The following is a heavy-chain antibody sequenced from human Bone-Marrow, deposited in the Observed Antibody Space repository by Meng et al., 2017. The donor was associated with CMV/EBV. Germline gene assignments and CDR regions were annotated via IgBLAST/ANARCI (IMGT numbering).Heavy chain of an antibody. CDR2: IHSGGKT. J-gene: IGHJ4*02. Sequence: GGSLRLSCAASGSTFSSYSMTWVRQAPGRGLEWVSVIHSGGKTEYSDSLQGRFTISRDNSKNTLYLQMNNLRAEDTAVYYCARGESGSWGLLKNWGQGTRVTGSS. V-gene: IGHV3-53*01. CDR3: ARGESGSWGLLKN. D-gene: IGHD3-16*01. CDR1: GSTFSSYS.